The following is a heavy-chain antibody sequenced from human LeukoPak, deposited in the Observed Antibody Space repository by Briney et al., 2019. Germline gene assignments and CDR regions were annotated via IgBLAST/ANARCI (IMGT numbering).Heavy chain of an antibody. CDR1: GFTFSSYG. J-gene: IGHJ4*02. CDR2: ISSSSSTI. CDR3: AKDPPSSGWHFDY. D-gene: IGHD6-19*01. Sequence: PGGSLRLSCAASGFTFSSYGMTWVRQAPGKGLEWVSYISSSSSTIYYAASVRGRFTISRDTSRSTLYLQMNSLRAEDTAVYYCAKDPPSSGWHFDYWGQGTLVTVSS. V-gene: IGHV3-48*01.